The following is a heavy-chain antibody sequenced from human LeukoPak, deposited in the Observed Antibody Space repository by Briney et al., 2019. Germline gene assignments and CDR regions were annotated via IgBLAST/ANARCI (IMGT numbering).Heavy chain of an antibody. V-gene: IGHV4-30-4*08. CDR1: GGSINIGDYY. J-gene: IGHJ4*02. CDR3: ARGNNPYYFDY. CDR2: IYYSGNS. D-gene: IGHD2/OR15-2a*01. Sequence: KPSETLSLTCTVSGGSINIGDYYWSWIRQPPGKGLEWIGYIYYSGNSFYNPSLKSRVTISVDTSKNHVSLNLSSVTAADTAVYYCARGNNPYYFDYWGQGTLVTVSS.